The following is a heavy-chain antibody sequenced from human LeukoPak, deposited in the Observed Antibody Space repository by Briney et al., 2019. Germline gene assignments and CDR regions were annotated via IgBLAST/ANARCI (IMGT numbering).Heavy chain of an antibody. CDR2: VYYKGDT. CDR3: ARHVTVTYDAFDL. J-gene: IGHJ3*01. Sequence: SETLSLTCTVSGYSISSGYFWTWIRQPPGKGPEWIGYVYYKGDTSYSPSLDSRVSISVDTSKKQFSLKLNSVTAADTAMYYCARHVTVTYDAFDLWGQGTMVTVSS. CDR1: GYSISSGYF. D-gene: IGHD4-11*01. V-gene: IGHV4-59*08.